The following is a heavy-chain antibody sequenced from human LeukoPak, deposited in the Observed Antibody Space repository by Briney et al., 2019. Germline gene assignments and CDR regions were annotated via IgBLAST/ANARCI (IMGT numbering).Heavy chain of an antibody. Sequence: GGSLRLSCTTSGFTLGDYAMTWVRQAPGKGLEWVGFIRSKPYGGTAEYAASMEGRFTISRDDSKSIAYLQMNSLKTEDTAVYYCSRFTYSSLYSYYYKDVWGKGTTVTVSS. D-gene: IGHD4-11*01. V-gene: IGHV3-49*04. CDR2: IRSKPYGGTA. CDR1: GFTLGDYA. CDR3: SRFTYSSLYSYYYKDV. J-gene: IGHJ6*03.